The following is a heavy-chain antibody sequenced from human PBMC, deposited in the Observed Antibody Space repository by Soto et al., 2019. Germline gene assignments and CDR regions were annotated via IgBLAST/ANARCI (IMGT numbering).Heavy chain of an antibody. D-gene: IGHD3-10*01. CDR2: IGSSSGTM. Sequence: GGSLRLSCAASGFSLSNYFMNWVRRAPGKGLEWISSIGSSSGTMFHADSVKGRFTISTDSAKNSLYLQMNSLRADDTAIYDCARDRDYYKADDWGQGTLVTVAS. V-gene: IGHV3-48*01. CDR3: ARDRDYYKADD. CDR1: GFSLSNYF. J-gene: IGHJ4*01.